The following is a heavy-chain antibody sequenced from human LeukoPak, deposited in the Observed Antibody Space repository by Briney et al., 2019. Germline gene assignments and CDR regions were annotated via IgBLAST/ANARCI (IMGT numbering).Heavy chain of an antibody. Sequence: GGSLRLSCAASGFSFSDFYMTWIRQAPGKGLEWFAYISSTGSTIYYADSVKGRFTVSRDNARNSLYLQMNSLRVEDTAVYYCARFGPRRTPYYFDYWGQGTLVTVSS. CDR3: ARFGPRRTPYYFDY. V-gene: IGHV3-11*01. CDR2: ISSTGSTI. J-gene: IGHJ4*02. CDR1: GFSFSDFY. D-gene: IGHD3-16*01.